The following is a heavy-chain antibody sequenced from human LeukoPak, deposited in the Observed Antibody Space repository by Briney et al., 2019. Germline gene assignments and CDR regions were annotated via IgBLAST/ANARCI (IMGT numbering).Heavy chain of an antibody. D-gene: IGHD3-10*01. Sequence: ASVKVSCKASGYTFTGYYMHWVRHAPGQGLEWMGWINPNSGGTNYAQKFQGRVTMTRDTSISTAYMELSRLRSDDTAVYYCARAVLLWFGESRGNWFDPWGQGTLVTVSS. CDR3: ARAVLLWFGESRGNWFDP. CDR1: GYTFTGYY. J-gene: IGHJ5*02. V-gene: IGHV1-2*02. CDR2: INPNSGGT.